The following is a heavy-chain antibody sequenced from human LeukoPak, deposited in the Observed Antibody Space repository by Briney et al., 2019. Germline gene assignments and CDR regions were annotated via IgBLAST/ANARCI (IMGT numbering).Heavy chain of an antibody. CDR1: GFTFDNYW. CDR2: INSDGKLT. J-gene: IGHJ4*02. CDR3: AKLNSYWSFDY. V-gene: IGHV3-74*01. D-gene: IGHD1-26*01. Sequence: GGSLRLSCAASGFTFDNYWMHWVRQAPGEGLVWVSSINSDGKLTNYADSVKGRFTISRDNAKSTLFLQMNSLRVEDTAVYYCAKLNSYWSFDYWGQGTLVTVSS.